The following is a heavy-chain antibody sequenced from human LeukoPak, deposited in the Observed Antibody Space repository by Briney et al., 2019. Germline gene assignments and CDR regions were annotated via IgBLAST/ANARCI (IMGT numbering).Heavy chain of an antibody. D-gene: IGHD2-2*01. V-gene: IGHV3-23*01. CDR3: AKGFGSS. Sequence: GGSLRLSCAASAFTFSSHAMSWVRQAPGKGLEWVSGVTGSGSFTCYADSVKGRFTISRDNSKNTLYLQMSSLRVEDTAIYYCAKGFGSSWGQGTLVTVSS. CDR2: VTGSGSFT. CDR1: AFTFSSHA. J-gene: IGHJ4*02.